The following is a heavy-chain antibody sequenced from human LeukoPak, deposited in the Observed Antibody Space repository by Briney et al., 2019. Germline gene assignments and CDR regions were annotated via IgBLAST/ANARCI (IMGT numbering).Heavy chain of an antibody. CDR3: ARSKSSWRPIDY. V-gene: IGHV2-5*01. CDR1: GFSLSTSGVG. J-gene: IGHJ4*02. CDR2: IYWNDDK. Sequence: SGPTLVKPTQTLTLTCTFSGFSLSTSGVGVGWIRQPPGKALEWLALIYWNDDKHYSPSLKSRLTITKDTSKNQVVLTMANMDPVDTATYYCARSKSSWRPIDYWGREPWSPSPQ. D-gene: IGHD3-10*01.